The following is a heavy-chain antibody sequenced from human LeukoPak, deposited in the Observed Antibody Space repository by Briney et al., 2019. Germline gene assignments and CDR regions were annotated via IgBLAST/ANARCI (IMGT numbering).Heavy chain of an antibody. V-gene: IGHV1-18*01. CDR3: ARDSDPPLSSSWRDDAFDI. Sequence: GASVKVSCKASGYTFTSYGISWVRQAPGQGLEWMGWISAYNGNTNYAQKLQGRVTMTTDTSTSTAYMELRSLRSDDTAVYYCARDSDPPLSSSWRDDAFDIWGQGTMVTVSS. J-gene: IGHJ3*02. CDR1: GYTFTSYG. CDR2: ISAYNGNT. D-gene: IGHD6-13*01.